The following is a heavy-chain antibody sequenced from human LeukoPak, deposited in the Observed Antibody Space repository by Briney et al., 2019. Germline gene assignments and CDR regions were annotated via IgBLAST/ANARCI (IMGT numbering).Heavy chain of an antibody. J-gene: IGHJ5*02. CDR3: AGEGLRYSDRDGWFDP. CDR1: GGTFSSYA. V-gene: IGHV1-69*01. CDR2: IIPIFGTA. Sequence: SVKVSCKSSGGTFSSYAISWVRQAPGQGLEWMGGIIPIFGTANYAQKFQGRVTITADESPSTAYMELSSLRSEDTAVYYCAGEGLRYSDRDGWFDPWGQGTLVTVSS. D-gene: IGHD3-9*01.